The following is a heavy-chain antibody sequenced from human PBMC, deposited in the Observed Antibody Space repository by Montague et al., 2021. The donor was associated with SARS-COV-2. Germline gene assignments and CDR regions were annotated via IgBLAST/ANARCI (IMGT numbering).Heavy chain of an antibody. CDR1: EDSVSSKSVA. V-gene: IGHV6-1*01. Sequence: CAISEDSVSSKSVAWNWIRQSPSRGLECLGRTYYRSKWHSDYAESLKRRLVITPDTSKNQVSLQLNSVIPEDTAVYFCASSGITLTGLDAFDIWGQGTTVTVSS. CDR3: ASSGITLTGLDAFDI. CDR2: TYYRSKWHS. J-gene: IGHJ3*02. D-gene: IGHD3-9*01.